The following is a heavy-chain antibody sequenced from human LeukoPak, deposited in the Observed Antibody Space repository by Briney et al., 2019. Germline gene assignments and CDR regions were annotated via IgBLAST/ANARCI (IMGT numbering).Heavy chain of an antibody. CDR2: IYSGGST. CDR1: GFTVSSNY. D-gene: IGHD3-3*01. J-gene: IGHJ6*03. Sequence: PGGSLRLSCAASGFTVSSNYVSWVRQAPGKGLEWVSVIYSGGSTYYADSVKGRFTISRDNSKNTLYLQMNSLRAEDTAVYYCARDRHDFWSGYGYMDVWGKGTTVTVSS. V-gene: IGHV3-66*02. CDR3: ARDRHDFWSGYGYMDV.